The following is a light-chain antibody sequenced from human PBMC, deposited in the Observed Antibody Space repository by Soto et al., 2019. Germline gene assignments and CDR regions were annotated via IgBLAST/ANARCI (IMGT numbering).Light chain of an antibody. CDR3: QSYDNSLTGSGV. Sequence: QSALTQPPSVSGAPGQRVTISCTGSSSNIGAGYDVHWYQQLPGTAPKLLIYGNKNRPSGVPDRFSGSKSATSASLAITGLQAEDEADYYCQSYDNSLTGSGVSGGGTKLTVL. CDR2: GNK. CDR1: SSNIGAGYD. V-gene: IGLV1-40*01. J-gene: IGLJ3*02.